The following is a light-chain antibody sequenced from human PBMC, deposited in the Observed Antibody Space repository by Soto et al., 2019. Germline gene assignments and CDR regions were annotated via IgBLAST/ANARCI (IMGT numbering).Light chain of an antibody. CDR2: DVS. Sequence: QSVLAQPASVSGSPGQSITISCTGTSSDVGGYNYVSWYQQHPGKAPKLMIYDVSNRPSGVSNRFSGSKSGNTASLTISGLQAEDEADYYCSSYTSSSRSVFGPGTKVTVL. CDR3: SSYTSSSRSV. CDR1: SSDVGGYNY. V-gene: IGLV2-14*01. J-gene: IGLJ1*01.